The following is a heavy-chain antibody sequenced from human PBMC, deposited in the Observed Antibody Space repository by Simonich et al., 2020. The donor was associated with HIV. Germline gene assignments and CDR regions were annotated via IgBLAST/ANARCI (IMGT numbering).Heavy chain of an antibody. J-gene: IGHJ2*01. D-gene: IGHD2-15*01. CDR2: ITPGGSR. CDR3: AGDSGGYWYFDL. Sequence: QVQLVQSGAELKKPGASVKVSCKASGYTFTIYYMNWVRQAPGQGLEWMAKITPGGSRTYAQKFQGRVTITRDTSTSTVYMELSRLSSEDTAVYYCAGDSGGYWYFDLWGRGTLVTVSS. V-gene: IGHV1-46*01. CDR1: GYTFTIYY.